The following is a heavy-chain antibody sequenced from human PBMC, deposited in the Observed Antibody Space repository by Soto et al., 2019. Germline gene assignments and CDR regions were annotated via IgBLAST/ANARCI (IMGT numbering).Heavy chain of an antibody. J-gene: IGHJ4*02. CDR1: GFTFSNAW. V-gene: IGHV3-15*07. CDR3: TTEGKAWDFDY. Sequence: GGSLRLSCAASGFTFSNAWMNWVRQAPGKGLEWDGRIKSKTDGGTTDYAAPVKGRFTISRDDSKNTLYLQMNSLKTEDTAVYYCTTEGKAWDFDYWGQGTLVTVSS. D-gene: IGHD1-26*01. CDR2: IKSKTDGGTT.